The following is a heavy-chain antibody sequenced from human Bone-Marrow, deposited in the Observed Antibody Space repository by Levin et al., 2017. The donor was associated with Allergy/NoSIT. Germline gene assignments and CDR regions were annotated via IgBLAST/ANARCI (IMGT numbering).Heavy chain of an antibody. CDR1: GDSMPTYY. J-gene: IGHJ4*02. V-gene: IGHV4-59*01. D-gene: IGHD2-21*01. Sequence: SQTLSLPCTVSGDSMPTYYWNWLRQSPERKLEWIGYVFDAGTTKYLPSLKSRVAISVDTSNNQFSLKLTSVTAADTAIYYCARGAPSLWRGELNTYFDYWGQGALVTVSS. CDR3: ARGAPSLWRGELNTYFDY. CDR2: VFDAGTT.